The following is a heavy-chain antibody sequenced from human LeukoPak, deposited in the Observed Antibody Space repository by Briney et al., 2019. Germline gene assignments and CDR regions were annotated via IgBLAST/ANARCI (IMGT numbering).Heavy chain of an antibody. V-gene: IGHV3-23*01. CDR1: GFSFKNYA. CDR2: ISGSGGST. J-gene: IGHJ4*02. D-gene: IGHD4-17*01. CDR3: AKEGPLIDYGDYETGFDY. Sequence: PGGSLRLSCAGSGFSFKNYAMSWVRQAPGKGLEWVSAISGSGGSTYYADSVKGRFTISRDNSKNTLYLQMNSLRAEDTAVYYCAKEGPLIDYGDYETGFDYWGQGTLVTVSS.